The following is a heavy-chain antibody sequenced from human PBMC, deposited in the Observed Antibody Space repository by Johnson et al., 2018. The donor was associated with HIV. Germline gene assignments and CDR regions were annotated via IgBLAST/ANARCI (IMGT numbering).Heavy chain of an antibody. CDR3: AGEGSCYSCGAFDI. J-gene: IGHJ3*02. V-gene: IGHV3-30*19. D-gene: IGHD2-15*01. CDR1: GFTFSSYG. Sequence: VQVVESGGGVVQPGGSLRLSCAASGFTFSSYGMHWVRQAPGKGLEWVAVISYDGSNKYYADSVKGRFTISRDNSKNTLYLQMNSLRAEDTAVYYCAGEGSCYSCGAFDIWGQGTMVTVSS. CDR2: ISYDGSNK.